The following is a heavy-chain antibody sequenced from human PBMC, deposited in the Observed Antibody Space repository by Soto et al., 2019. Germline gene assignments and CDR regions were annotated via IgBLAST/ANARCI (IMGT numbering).Heavy chain of an antibody. J-gene: IGHJ4*02. CDR3: ARDGYYDSSGYRSDFDY. CDR2: ISAYNGNT. Sequence: QVQLVQSGAEVKKPGASVKVSCKASGYTFTSYGISWVRQAPGQGLERMGWISAYNGNTNYAQKHQGRVNMTTDTSTSTAYMELRSLRSDDTAVYYCARDGYYDSSGYRSDFDYWRQGTLVTVSS. CDR1: GYTFTSYG. V-gene: IGHV1-18*01. D-gene: IGHD3-22*01.